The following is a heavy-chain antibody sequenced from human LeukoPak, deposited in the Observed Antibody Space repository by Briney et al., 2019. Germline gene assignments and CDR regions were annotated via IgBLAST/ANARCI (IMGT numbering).Heavy chain of an antibody. CDR3: ARGGGYSGYDSGWFDP. J-gene: IGHJ5*02. V-gene: IGHV4-59*01. D-gene: IGHD5-12*01. CDR1: GGSISSYY. CDR2: IYYSGST. Sequence: ASETLSLTCTVSGGSISSYYWSWIRQPPGKGLEWIGYIYYSGSTNYNPSLKSRVTISVDTSKNQFSLKLSSVTAADTAVYYCARGGGYSGYDSGWFDPWGQGTLVTVS.